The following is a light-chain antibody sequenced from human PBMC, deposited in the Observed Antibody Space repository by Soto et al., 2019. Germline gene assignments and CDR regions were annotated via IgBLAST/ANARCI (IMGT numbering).Light chain of an antibody. CDR3: LQHNSYPA. CDR2: AAS. J-gene: IGKJ5*01. CDR1: QSIGTW. Sequence: DIQVTQSPSTPSASVGDRVTITCGASQSIGTWLAWYQQKPGKAPKRLIYAASSLQSGVPSRFSGSGSGTEFTLTISSLQPEDFATYYCLQHNSYPAFGQGTRLEIK. V-gene: IGKV1-17*01.